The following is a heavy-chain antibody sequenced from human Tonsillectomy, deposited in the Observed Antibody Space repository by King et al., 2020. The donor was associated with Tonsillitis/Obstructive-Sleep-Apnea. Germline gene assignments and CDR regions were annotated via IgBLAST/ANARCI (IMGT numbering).Heavy chain of an antibody. CDR1: GYTFTSNG. V-gene: IGHV1-18*01. J-gene: IGHJ4*02. Sequence: QLVQSGAEVKKPGAAVKVSCKASGYTFTSNGISWVRQAPGQGLEWMGGISTYKGNTNYAQKFQGGVTMPTDTSTSTAYMELRSLRADDTAVYYCVRDFRSGGTTFDYWGQGTLVTVSS. CDR2: ISTYKGNT. D-gene: IGHD2-15*01. CDR3: VRDFRSGGTTFDY.